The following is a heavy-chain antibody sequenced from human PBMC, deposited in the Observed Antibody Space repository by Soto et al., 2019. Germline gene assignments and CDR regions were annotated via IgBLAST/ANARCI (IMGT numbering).Heavy chain of an antibody. CDR3: ARDQNTGDRFDA. CDR1: GFDFNNYW. D-gene: IGHD4-17*01. CDR2: INGDGSDI. J-gene: IGHJ5*02. Sequence: GGSLRLSCGASGFDFNNYWMHWVRQDPGKGLVWVSRINGDGSDIKYADSVKGRFTISRDNAKNTVYLQMNSLRAEDTAVYYCARDQNTGDRFDAWGQGTLVTVSS. V-gene: IGHV3-74*03.